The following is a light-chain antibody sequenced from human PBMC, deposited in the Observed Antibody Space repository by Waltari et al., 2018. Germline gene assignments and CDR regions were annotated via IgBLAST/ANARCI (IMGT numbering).Light chain of an antibody. J-gene: IGKJ1*01. CDR1: QSVGRS. CDR2: GAS. Sequence: EIVLTQSPGTLSLSPGERATLSCRASQSVGRSLAWYQQKPGQAPRLLIYGASIRATGSPDRFSGGGSGTDFSLTISRLESEDFAAYHCQHYVSLPVTFGQGTKVEIK. CDR3: QHYVSLPVT. V-gene: IGKV3-20*01.